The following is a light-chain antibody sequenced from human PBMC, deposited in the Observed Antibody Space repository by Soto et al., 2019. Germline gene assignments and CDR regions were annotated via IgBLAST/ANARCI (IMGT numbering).Light chain of an antibody. CDR3: HQYDSSPLT. Sequence: EIVLTKSPGTLSLSPGERATLSCRASQSVSSSYLAWYQQKPGQAPRILIYGASSRATGIPDRFSGSGSGTDFTLTISRLEPEDFAVYYCHQYDSSPLTFGGGTKVEIK. CDR1: QSVSSSY. J-gene: IGKJ4*01. CDR2: GAS. V-gene: IGKV3-20*01.